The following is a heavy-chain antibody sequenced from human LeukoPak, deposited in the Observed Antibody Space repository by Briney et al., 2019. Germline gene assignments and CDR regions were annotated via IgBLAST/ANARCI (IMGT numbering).Heavy chain of an antibody. CDR1: GFTFSSYA. D-gene: IGHD6-6*01. CDR3: ATGGSSEIYYYYYMNV. CDR2: ISYDGSNK. J-gene: IGHJ6*03. Sequence: GGSLRLSCAASGFTFSSYAMHWVRQAPGKGLEWVAVISYDGSNKYYADSVKGRFTISRDNSKNTLYLQMNSLRAEDTAVYYCATGGSSEIYYYYYMNVWGKGTTVTVSS. V-gene: IGHV3-30*01.